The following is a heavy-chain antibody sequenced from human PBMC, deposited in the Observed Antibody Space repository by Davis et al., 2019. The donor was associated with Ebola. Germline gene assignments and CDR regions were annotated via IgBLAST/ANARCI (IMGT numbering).Heavy chain of an antibody. CDR3: AREGCSGGSCYSLGYYYYYGMDV. Sequence: AASVTVSCKASGYAFTSYGISWVRPAPGQGLEWMGWISGYNGNTNYAQRFQGRVTMTTDTSTSTAYMELRSLTSDDTAVYYCAREGCSGGSCYSLGYYYYYGMDVWGQGTTVTVSS. V-gene: IGHV1-18*01. D-gene: IGHD2-15*01. J-gene: IGHJ6*02. CDR2: ISGYNGNT. CDR1: GYAFTSYG.